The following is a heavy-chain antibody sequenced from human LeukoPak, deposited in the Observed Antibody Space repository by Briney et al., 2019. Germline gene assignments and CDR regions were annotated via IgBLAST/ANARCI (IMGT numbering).Heavy chain of an antibody. V-gene: IGHV3-7*01. CDR2: IKQDGSEK. Sequence: GGSLRLSCAASGFTFSSYWMSWVRQAPGKGLEWVANIKQDGSEKYYVDSVKGRFTISRDNAKNSLYLQMNSLRAEDTAMYYCARLYCSSTSCYYYYYYMDVWGKGTTVTVSS. D-gene: IGHD2-2*01. J-gene: IGHJ6*03. CDR3: ARLYCSSTSCYYYYYYMDV. CDR1: GFTFSSYW.